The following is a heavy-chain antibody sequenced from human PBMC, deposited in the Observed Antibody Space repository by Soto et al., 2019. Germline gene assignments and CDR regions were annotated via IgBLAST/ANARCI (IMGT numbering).Heavy chain of an antibody. J-gene: IGHJ4*02. CDR1: GFTFSSYG. V-gene: IGHV3-33*01. CDR2: IRYDGSNK. Sequence: QVQLVESGGGVVQPGRSLRLSCAASGFTFSSYGMHWVRQAPGKGLEWVAVIRYDGSNKYYADSVKGRFTISRDNSKNTLYLLMNSLRAEDTAVYYCARESYDSGSFDYWGQGTLVTVSS. CDR3: ARESYDSGSFDY. D-gene: IGHD3-10*01.